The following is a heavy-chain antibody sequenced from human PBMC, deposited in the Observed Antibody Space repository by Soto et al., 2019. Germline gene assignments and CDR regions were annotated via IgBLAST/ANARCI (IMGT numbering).Heavy chain of an antibody. Sequence: SETLSLTCTVSGGSISSNFYYWGWIRQPPGKGLQWIGNIYYRGSTNYNPSLKSPVTISVDTSKNQFSLKLSSVTAADTAVYYCARQTDYSYTFDAFDIWGQGTMVTVSS. CDR2: IYYRGST. CDR3: ARQTDYSYTFDAFDI. V-gene: IGHV4-39*01. J-gene: IGHJ3*02. D-gene: IGHD2-21*01. CDR1: GGSISSNFYY.